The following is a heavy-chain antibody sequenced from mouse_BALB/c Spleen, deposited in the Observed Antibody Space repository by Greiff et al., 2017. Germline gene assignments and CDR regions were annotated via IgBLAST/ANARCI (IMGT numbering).Heavy chain of an antibody. V-gene: IGHV14-1*02. CDR3: ARSTMITGAWFAY. J-gene: IGHJ3*01. Sequence: EVQLQQSGAELVRPGALVKLSCKASGFNIKDYYMHWVKQRPEQGLEWIGWIDPENGNTIYDPKFQGKASITADTSSNTAYLQLSSLTSEDTAVYYCARSTMITGAWFAYWGQGTLVTVSA. D-gene: IGHD2-4*01. CDR1: GFNIKDYY. CDR2: IDPENGNT.